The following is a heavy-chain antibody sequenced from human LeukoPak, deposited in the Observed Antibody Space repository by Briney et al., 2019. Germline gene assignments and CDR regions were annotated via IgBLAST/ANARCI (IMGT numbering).Heavy chain of an antibody. J-gene: IGHJ4*02. V-gene: IGHV4-30-4*02. D-gene: IGHD3-22*01. CDR3: AREGGSSGSPPAY. Sequence: PSETLSLTCTVSGDSISSSNSYRGWIRQPPGKGLEWIGYIYYSGSTYYNPSLKSRVTISVDTSKNQFSLKLSSVTAADTAVYYCAREGGSSGSPPAYWGQGTLVTVSS. CDR2: IYYSGST. CDR1: GDSISSSNSY.